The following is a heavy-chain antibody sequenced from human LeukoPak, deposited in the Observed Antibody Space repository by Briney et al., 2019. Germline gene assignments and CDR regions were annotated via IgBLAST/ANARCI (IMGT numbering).Heavy chain of an antibody. CDR2: IIPIFGTA. CDR3: ARDFDRGRDGYIPFDY. D-gene: IGHD5-24*01. CDR1: GGTFSSYA. Sequence: SVKVSCKASGGTFSSYAISWVRQAPGQGLEWMGGIIPIFGTANYAQKFQGRVTITADESTSTAYMELSSLRSEDTAVYYCARDFDRGRDGYIPFDYWGQGTLVTVSS. J-gene: IGHJ4*02. V-gene: IGHV1-69*13.